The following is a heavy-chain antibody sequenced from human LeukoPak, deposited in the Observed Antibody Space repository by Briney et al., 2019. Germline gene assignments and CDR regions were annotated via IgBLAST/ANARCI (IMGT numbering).Heavy chain of an antibody. J-gene: IGHJ2*01. D-gene: IGHD6-19*01. V-gene: IGHV3-11*03. CDR3: ARGSGWDEYFDL. CDR2: ISSSSSYT. Sequence: GGSLRLSCAASGFTFSDYYMSWIRQAPGKGLEWVSYISSSSSYTNYADSVKGRFTISRDNAKNSLYLQMNSLRAEDTAVYYCARGSGWDEYFDLWGRGTLVTVSS. CDR1: GFTFSDYY.